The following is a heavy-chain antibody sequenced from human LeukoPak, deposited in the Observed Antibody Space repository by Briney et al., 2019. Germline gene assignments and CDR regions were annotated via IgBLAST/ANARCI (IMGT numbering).Heavy chain of an antibody. V-gene: IGHV4-59*01. J-gene: IGHJ4*01. Sequence: SETLSLTCTVSGGSISSYYWSWIRQPPGKGLEWIGYIYYSGSTNYNPSLKSRVTISVDTSKSQFSLKLSSVTAADTAVYYCARGSTGTANFDYWGHGTLVTVSS. CDR2: IYYSGST. CDR3: ARGSTGTANFDY. CDR1: GGSISSYY. D-gene: IGHD1-1*01.